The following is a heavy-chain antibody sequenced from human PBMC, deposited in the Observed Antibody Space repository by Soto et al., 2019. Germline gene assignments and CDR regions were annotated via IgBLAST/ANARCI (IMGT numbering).Heavy chain of an antibody. Sequence: GGSLRLSCAASGFTFSSYGMHWVRQAPGKGLEWVSVISYAGSNKHYADSVKGRFTISRDNSKNTLYLQMNSLRAEDTAVYYCSNDSERERLAFWGQRTLVTVSS. D-gene: IGHD1-26*01. J-gene: IGHJ4*02. CDR2: ISYAGSNK. CDR1: GFTFSSYG. V-gene: IGHV3-30*18. CDR3: SNDSERERLAF.